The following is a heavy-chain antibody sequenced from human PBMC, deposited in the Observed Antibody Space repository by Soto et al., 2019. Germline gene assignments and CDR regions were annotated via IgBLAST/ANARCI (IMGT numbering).Heavy chain of an antibody. CDR1: GGSVSSGSYY. D-gene: IGHD2-21*02. J-gene: IGHJ5*02. Sequence: PSETLSRTCTVSGGSVSSGSYYWSWILQPPGKGLEWIGYIYYSGSTNYNPSLKSRVTISVDTSKNQFSLKLSSVTAADTAAYYCAREPSRYCGGDCYYNWFDPWGQGTLVTVSS. CDR3: AREPSRYCGGDCYYNWFDP. CDR2: IYYSGST. V-gene: IGHV4-61*01.